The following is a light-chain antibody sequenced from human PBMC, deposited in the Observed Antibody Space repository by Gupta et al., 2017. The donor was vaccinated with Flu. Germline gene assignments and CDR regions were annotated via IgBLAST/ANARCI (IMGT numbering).Light chain of an antibody. CDR3: QVWDSSTPCV. V-gene: IGLV3-9*01. J-gene: IGLJ1*01. Sequence: SYELTQPLSVSVALGQTARITCGGNNIGSKNVHWYQQTPGQAPVLVIYRDSSRPSGIPERFSGSNSGNTATLAISRAQAGDEADYYCQVWDSSTPCVFGPGTKVTVL. CDR2: RDS. CDR1: NIGSKN.